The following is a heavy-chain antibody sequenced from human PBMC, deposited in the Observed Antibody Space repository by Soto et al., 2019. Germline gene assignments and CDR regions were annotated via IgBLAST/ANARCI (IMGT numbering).Heavy chain of an antibody. CDR2: INHSGST. CDR1: GGSFSGYY. V-gene: IGHV4-34*01. D-gene: IGHD3-22*01. J-gene: IGHJ4*02. CDR3: AGGRGRFYMIVLVIATGDCFDY. Sequence: SETLSLTCAVYGGSFSGYYWSWIRQPPGKGLEWIGEINHSGSTNYNPSLKSRVTISVDTSKNQFSLKLSSVTAADTAVYYCAGGRGRFYMIVLVIATGDCFDYWGQGTLATVSS.